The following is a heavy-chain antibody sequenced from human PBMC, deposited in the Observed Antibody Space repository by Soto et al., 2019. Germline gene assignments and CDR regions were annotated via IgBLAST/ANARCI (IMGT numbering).Heavy chain of an antibody. J-gene: IGHJ6*02. CDR2: IYPGDSDT. CDR3: TRQIDYYGMDV. V-gene: IGHV5-51*01. Sequence: GESLKISCKGSGYSFTGYWIGGVRQMPGKGLEWRGNIYPGDSDTRYSPSFQGQVTISADKSISTAYLLWSSLKASDTAMYYCTRQIDYYGMDVWVQAITLTVSS. CDR1: GYSFTGYW.